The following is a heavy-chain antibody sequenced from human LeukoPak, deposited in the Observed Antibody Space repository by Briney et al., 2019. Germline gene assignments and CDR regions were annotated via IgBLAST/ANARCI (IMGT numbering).Heavy chain of an antibody. V-gene: IGHV4-59*01. CDR1: GGSISSYY. J-gene: IGHJ3*02. Sequence: SETLSLTCTVSGGSISSYYWSWIRQPPGKGLEWIGYIYYSGSTNYNPSLKSRVTISVDTSKNQFSLKLSSVTAADTAVYYCAREGFGTIFGVVIYAVDIWGQGTIVTVSS. D-gene: IGHD3-3*01. CDR2: IYYSGST. CDR3: AREGFGTIFGVVIYAVDI.